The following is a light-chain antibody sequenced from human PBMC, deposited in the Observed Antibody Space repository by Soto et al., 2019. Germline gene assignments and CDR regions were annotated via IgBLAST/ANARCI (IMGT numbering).Light chain of an antibody. J-gene: IGKJ5*01. CDR3: QHYDGYPQT. V-gene: IGKV3-15*01. CDR2: GAS. Sequence: EIVMTQSPATLSVSPGERATLSCRASQSVSSNLAWYQQKPGQAPRLLIYGASTRATGIPAKFSGSGSGTEFTLTISSLQPDDLATYYCQHYDGYPQTFGQGTRLDIK. CDR1: QSVSSN.